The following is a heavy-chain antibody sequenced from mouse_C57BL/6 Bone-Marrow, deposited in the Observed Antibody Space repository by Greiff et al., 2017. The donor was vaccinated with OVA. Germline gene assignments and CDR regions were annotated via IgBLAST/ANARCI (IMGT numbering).Heavy chain of an antibody. J-gene: IGHJ2*01. CDR3: ARYYGSSYHY. CDR2: IYPRSGST. V-gene: IGHV1-81*01. D-gene: IGHD1-1*01. Sequence: VQLVESGAELVRPGASVKLSCKASGYTFTSYGISWVKQRTGQGLEWIGEIYPRSGSTYYNEKFKGKATLTADKSSSTAYMELRSLTSEDSAVYFCARYYGSSYHYWGQGTTLTVSS. CDR1: GYTFTSYG.